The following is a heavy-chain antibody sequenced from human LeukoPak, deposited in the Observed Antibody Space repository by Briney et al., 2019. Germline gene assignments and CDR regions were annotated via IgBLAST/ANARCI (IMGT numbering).Heavy chain of an antibody. J-gene: IGHJ6*02. Sequence: PGGSLRLSCAASLFSFSDYYMTWIRQAPGKGLDWLSYISGSGNTVYYANSVKGRFTISRDNSKNTLYLQMNSLRAEDTAVYYCARDGGIVVVPAAIPRYGMDVWGQGTTVTVSS. CDR3: ARDGGIVVVPAAIPRYGMDV. CDR1: LFSFSDYY. CDR2: ISGSGNTV. D-gene: IGHD2-2*01. V-gene: IGHV3-11*04.